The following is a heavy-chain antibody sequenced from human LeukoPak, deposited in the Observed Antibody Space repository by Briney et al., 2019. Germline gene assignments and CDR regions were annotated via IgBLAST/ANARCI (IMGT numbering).Heavy chain of an antibody. CDR3: TRLSSSSDYNWFDP. V-gene: IGHV3-73*01. CDR2: IRSKANSYAT. J-gene: IGHJ5*02. D-gene: IGHD6-13*01. CDR1: GFTFSGSA. Sequence: GGSLRLSCAASGFTFSGSAMHWVRQASGKGLEWVGRIRSKANSYATAYAASVKGRFTISRDDSKNTAYLQMNSLKTEETAVYYCTRLSSSSDYNWFDPWGQGTLVTVSS.